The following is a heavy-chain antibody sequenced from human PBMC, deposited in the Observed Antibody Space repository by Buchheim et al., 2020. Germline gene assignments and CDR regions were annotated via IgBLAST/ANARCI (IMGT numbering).Heavy chain of an antibody. CDR2: INPNSGGT. CDR3: ATAPIYCSGGSCYSGWYFDL. J-gene: IGHJ2*01. CDR1: GYTFTGYY. D-gene: IGHD2-15*01. Sequence: QVQLVQSGAEVKKPGASVKVSCKASGYTFTGYYMHWVRQAPGQGLEWMGWINPNSGGTNYAQKFQGRVTMTRKTSISPAFMELSRLRSDDTAVYYCATAPIYCSGGSCYSGWYFDLWGRGTL. V-gene: IGHV1-2*02.